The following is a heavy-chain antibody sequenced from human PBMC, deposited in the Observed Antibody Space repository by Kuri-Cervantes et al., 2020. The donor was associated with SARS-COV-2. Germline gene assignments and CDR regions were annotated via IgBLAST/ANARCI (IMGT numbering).Heavy chain of an antibody. D-gene: IGHD1-26*01. CDR3: ARIIVGATYYYYYYYMDV. Sequence: SETLSLTCTVSGGSISSGDYYWSWIRQPPGKGLEWIGYIYYSGSTYYNPSLKSRVTISVDTTKNQFSLKLSSVTAADTAVYYCARIIVGATYYYYYYYMDVWDKGTTVTVSS. J-gene: IGHJ6*03. V-gene: IGHV4-30-4*08. CDR1: GGSISSGDYY. CDR2: IYYSGST.